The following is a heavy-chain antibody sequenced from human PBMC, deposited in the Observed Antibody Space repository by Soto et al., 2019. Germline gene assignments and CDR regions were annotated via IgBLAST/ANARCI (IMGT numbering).Heavy chain of an antibody. Sequence: EVQLLESGGGLVQPGGSLRLSCAGSGFTFGDNGMSWVRQAPGKGLEWLSTISKSGTTTYYADSVQGRFTISKDNSKNRMFVEMNSLRIEDTAAYSCARDRGYCGSDSCHWCFDLWGGSTHVTVSS. V-gene: IGHV3-23*01. CDR3: ARDRGYCGSDSCHWCFDL. CDR2: ISKSGTTT. CDR1: GFTFGDNG. D-gene: IGHD5-12*01. J-gene: IGHJ2*01.